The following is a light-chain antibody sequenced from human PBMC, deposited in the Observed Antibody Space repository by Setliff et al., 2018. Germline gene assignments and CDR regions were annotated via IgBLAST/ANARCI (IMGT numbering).Light chain of an antibody. CDR1: TSNIGKNF. V-gene: IGLV1-47*01. Sequence: QSALTQPPSASGTPGQSVTISCSGSTSNIGKNFVYWYQQVPGTVPKLLIYRNNQRPSGVSDRFSGSKSGTSASLAISGLRSEDGADYYCATWDDSLSAYVFGTGTKATVL. J-gene: IGLJ1*01. CDR2: RNN. CDR3: ATWDDSLSAYV.